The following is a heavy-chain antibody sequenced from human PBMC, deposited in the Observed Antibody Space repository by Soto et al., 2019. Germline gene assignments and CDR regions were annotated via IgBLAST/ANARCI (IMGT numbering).Heavy chain of an antibody. V-gene: IGHV4-31*03. CDR2: IYYSGTT. CDR1: GGSISSGGYY. CDR3: AASCVACGGFNYYGMDV. Sequence: QVQLQESGPGLVKPSQTLSLTCTVSGGSISSGGYYWYWIRQHPGKGLEWIGYIYYSGTTYYNPSRNGRVTISVDTSKNQFSLKLSSVTAADTAVYYCAASCVACGGFNYYGMDVWGQGTTVTVSS. J-gene: IGHJ6*02. D-gene: IGHD2-21*01.